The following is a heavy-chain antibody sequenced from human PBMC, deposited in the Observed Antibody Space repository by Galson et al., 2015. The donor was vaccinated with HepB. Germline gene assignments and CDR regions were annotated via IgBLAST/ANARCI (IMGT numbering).Heavy chain of an antibody. Sequence: ETLSLTCTVSGDSISSSGSYWAWIRQPPGKGVEWIGSMYYDGSTHYNPSLQSRVTISGDTSQNQFSLKVSSMTATDAAVYYCARPTHDSSGYYGALDHWGQGVLVTVSS. CDR2: MYYDGST. CDR3: ARPTHDSSGYYGALDH. D-gene: IGHD3-22*01. V-gene: IGHV4-39*01. J-gene: IGHJ5*02. CDR1: GDSISSSGSY.